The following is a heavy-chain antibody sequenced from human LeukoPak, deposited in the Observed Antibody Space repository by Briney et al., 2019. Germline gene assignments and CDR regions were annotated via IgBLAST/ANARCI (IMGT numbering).Heavy chain of an antibody. D-gene: IGHD2-2*01. J-gene: IGHJ6*02. CDR2: ISSSSSTI. Sequence: GGSLRLSCAASGFTFSDYYMSWIRQAPGKGLEWVSYISSSSSTIYYADSVEGRFTISRDNAKNSLYLQMNSLRAEDTAVYYCARDGSLYCSSTSCRSGYYYYGMDVWGQGTTVTVSS. CDR1: GFTFSDYY. V-gene: IGHV3-11*01. CDR3: ARDGSLYCSSTSCRSGYYYYGMDV.